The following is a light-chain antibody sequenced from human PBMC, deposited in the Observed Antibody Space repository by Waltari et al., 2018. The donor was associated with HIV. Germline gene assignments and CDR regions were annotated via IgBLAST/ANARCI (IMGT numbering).Light chain of an antibody. CDR1: QSTYTN. CDR3: QQYNNWPRT. J-gene: IGKJ1*01. CDR2: DAS. V-gene: IGKV3-15*01. Sequence: VMTQSPATVSVSPGEGATLSCRASQSTYTNLVWYQKKPGQDPRLLIYDASTRATGIPARFSGSGSGTEFTLSISSLQSEDSAIYDCQQYNNWPRTFGQGTKVEIK.